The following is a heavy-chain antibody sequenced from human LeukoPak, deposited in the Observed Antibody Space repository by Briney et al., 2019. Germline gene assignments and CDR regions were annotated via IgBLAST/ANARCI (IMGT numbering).Heavy chain of an antibody. Sequence: SVKVSCKASGFTFTSSAMQWVRQARGQRLEWIGWIVVGSGNTNYAQKFQERVTIIRDMSTSTAYMELSSLRSEDTAVYYCAAVWAVAGPGEAFDIWGQGTMVTVSS. CDR1: GFTFTSSA. CDR3: AAVWAVAGPGEAFDI. D-gene: IGHD6-19*01. V-gene: IGHV1-58*02. J-gene: IGHJ3*02. CDR2: IVVGSGNT.